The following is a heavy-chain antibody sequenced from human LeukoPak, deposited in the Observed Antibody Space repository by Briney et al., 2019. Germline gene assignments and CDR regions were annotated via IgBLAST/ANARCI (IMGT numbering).Heavy chain of an antibody. D-gene: IGHD3-3*01. V-gene: IGHV3-30-3*01. CDR1: GFTFSSYA. CDR2: ISYDGSNK. J-gene: IGHJ4*02. CDR3: ARQLSTITIFDY. Sequence: GGSLRLSCAASGFTFSSYAMHWVRQAPGKGLEWVAVISYDGSNKYYADSVKGRFTISRDNSKNTLYLQMNSLRAEDTAVCYCARQLSTITIFDYWGQGTLVTVSS.